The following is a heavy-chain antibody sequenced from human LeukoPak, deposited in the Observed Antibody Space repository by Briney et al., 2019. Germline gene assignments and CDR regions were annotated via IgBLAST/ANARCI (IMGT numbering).Heavy chain of an antibody. D-gene: IGHD3-16*01. CDR3: ARIAFGGVPGY. J-gene: IGHJ4*02. CDR1: GYTFTSYG. CDR2: ISAYNGNT. V-gene: IGHV1-18*01. Sequence: ASVKVSCKASGYTFTSYGISWVRPAPGQGLEWMGWISAYNGNTNYAQKLQGRVTMTTDTSTSTAYMELRGLRSDDTAVFYGARIAFGGVPGYWGQGTLVTVSS.